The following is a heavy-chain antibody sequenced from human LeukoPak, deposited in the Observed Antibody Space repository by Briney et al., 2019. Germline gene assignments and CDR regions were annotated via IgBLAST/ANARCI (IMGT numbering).Heavy chain of an antibody. CDR2: ISYDGSNK. J-gene: IGHJ4*02. Sequence: GRSLRLSCAASGFTFSSYGMHWVRQAPGKGLEWVAVISYDGSNKYYADSVKGRFTISRDNSKNTLYLQMNSLRAEDTAVYYCAKDGVRYFDWLPSTFDYWGQGTLVTVSS. D-gene: IGHD3-9*01. V-gene: IGHV3-30*18. CDR3: AKDGVRYFDWLPSTFDY. CDR1: GFTFSSYG.